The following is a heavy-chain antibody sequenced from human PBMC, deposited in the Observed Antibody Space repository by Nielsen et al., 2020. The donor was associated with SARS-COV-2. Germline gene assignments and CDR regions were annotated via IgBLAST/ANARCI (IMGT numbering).Heavy chain of an antibody. D-gene: IGHD3-10*01. Sequence: ASVKVSCKASGYTFTSYSMHWVRQAPGQSLDWLGWINPFNGYTEYSEKFQGRVTITRDTSASTAYMDLSSLRSEDTALYYCARDYNGVGAYYFDHWGQGTLVTVSS. CDR3: ARDYNGVGAYYFDH. CDR1: GYTFTSYS. V-gene: IGHV1-3*01. J-gene: IGHJ4*02. CDR2: INPFNGYT.